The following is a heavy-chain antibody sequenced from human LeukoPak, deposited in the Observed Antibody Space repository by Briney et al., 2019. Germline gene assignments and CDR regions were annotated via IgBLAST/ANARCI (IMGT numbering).Heavy chain of an antibody. V-gene: IGHV3-49*04. D-gene: IGHD3-22*01. CDR1: GFTFGDYA. J-gene: IGHJ4*02. CDR2: IRSKAYGGTT. Sequence: GGSLRLSCTASGFTFGDYAMSWVRQAPGKGLEWVGFIRSKAYGGTTEYAASVKGRFTISRDDSKSIAYLQMNSLKTEDTAVYYCTREYPVDYYDSSGYYLYYFGYWGQGTLVTVSS. CDR3: TREYPVDYYDSSGYYLYYFGY.